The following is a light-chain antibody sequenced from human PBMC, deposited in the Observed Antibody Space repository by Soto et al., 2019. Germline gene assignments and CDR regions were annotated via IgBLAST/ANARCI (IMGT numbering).Light chain of an antibody. J-gene: IGKJ4*01. CDR3: PPYGSVPLT. V-gene: IGKV3-20*01. CDR1: QSVSTSY. CDR2: GAS. Sequence: EIVLTQSPGTLSLSPGERATLSCRASQSVSTSYLAWYQQKPGQAPRLLIYGASSRATGIPDRFSGSGSGADFTLPISRLEPEDSAVYYCPPYGSVPLTFGGGTKVEIK.